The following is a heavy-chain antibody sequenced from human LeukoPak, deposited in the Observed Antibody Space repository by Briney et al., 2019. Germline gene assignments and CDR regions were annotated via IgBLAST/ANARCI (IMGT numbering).Heavy chain of an antibody. V-gene: IGHV3-48*03. J-gene: IGHJ3*02. CDR2: ISGSGTTI. CDR3: ARDATTHTIGSYDDAFDI. D-gene: IGHD6-19*01. Sequence: PGGSLRLSCAASGFSFSSYEMNWVRQAPGKGLEWVSYISGSGTTIYYADSVKGRFTISRDNAENSLYLQMNSLRAEDTAVYYCARDATTHTIGSYDDAFDIWGHGTMVTVSS. CDR1: GFSFSSYE.